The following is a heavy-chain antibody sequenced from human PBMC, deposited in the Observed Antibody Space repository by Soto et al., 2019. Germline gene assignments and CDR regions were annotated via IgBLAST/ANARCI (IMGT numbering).Heavy chain of an antibody. CDR3: AKGGDTAMVHYYYGMDV. CDR2: ISGSGGST. CDR1: GFTFSSYA. J-gene: IGHJ6*02. D-gene: IGHD5-18*01. Sequence: GGSLRLSCAASGFTFSSYAMSWVRQAPGKGLEWVSAISGSGGSTYYADSVKGRFTISRDNSKNTLYLQMNSLRAEDTAVYYCAKGGDTAMVHYYYGMDVWGQETTVTVSS. V-gene: IGHV3-23*01.